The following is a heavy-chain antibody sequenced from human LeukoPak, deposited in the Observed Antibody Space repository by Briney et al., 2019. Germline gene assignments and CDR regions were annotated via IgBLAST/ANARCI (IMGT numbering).Heavy chain of an antibody. V-gene: IGHV3-7*01. D-gene: IGHD3-22*01. CDR1: GFPLTSYW. CDR2: IKQDGSEK. J-gene: IGHJ1*01. Sequence: GGALRLSFAASGFPLTSYWVSWVRPAPGEGVGWVANIKQDGSEKYYVDSVKGRFTISRDNAKNSLYLQMNSLRAEDTAVYYCARDGVVSPWPEYFQHWGQGTLVTVSS. CDR3: ARDGVVSPWPEYFQH.